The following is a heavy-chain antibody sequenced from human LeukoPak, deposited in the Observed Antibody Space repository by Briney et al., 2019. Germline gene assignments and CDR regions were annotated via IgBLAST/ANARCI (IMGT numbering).Heavy chain of an antibody. CDR3: ARGAGNYYFYGMDV. Sequence: SETLSLTCTVYGGSISSYFWSWIRQPPGKGLEWIGHIYYSGSTNYNPSLKSRVTVSVDTSKNQFSLKLSSVTAADTAVYYCARGAGNYYFYGMDVWGQGTTVTVSS. J-gene: IGHJ6*02. V-gene: IGHV4-59*01. CDR1: GGSISSYF. CDR2: IYYSGST.